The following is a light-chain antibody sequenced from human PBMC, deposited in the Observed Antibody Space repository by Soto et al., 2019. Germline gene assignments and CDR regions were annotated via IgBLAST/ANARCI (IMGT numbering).Light chain of an antibody. CDR2: WAS. J-gene: IGKJ1*01. CDR3: QQYYSTPPT. Sequence: DIVMTQSPDSLAVSLGERATINCKSSQSVLYSSNNKKYLAWYQQKPGQPPKLLIYWASTRESGVPERFSGSGSGTDFTLTISSLQAEDVAVYYCQQYYSTPPTFGQGTKVEIK. CDR1: QSVLYSSNNKKY. V-gene: IGKV4-1*01.